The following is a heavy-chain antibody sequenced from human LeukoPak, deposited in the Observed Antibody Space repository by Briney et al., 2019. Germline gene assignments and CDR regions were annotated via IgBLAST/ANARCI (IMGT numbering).Heavy chain of an antibody. J-gene: IGHJ4*02. V-gene: IGHV3-30*04. CDR3: ARRRDGYNPELDY. CDR2: ISNDGMRK. Sequence: PGRSLRLSCAASGFTFSRSAMHWVRQPPGKGLEWMAVISNDGMRKFHADSVKGRFTISRDNSKNTLYLQMDSLTTENTALYYCARRRDGYNPELDYWAREPWSPSP. D-gene: IGHD5-24*01. CDR1: GFTFSRSA.